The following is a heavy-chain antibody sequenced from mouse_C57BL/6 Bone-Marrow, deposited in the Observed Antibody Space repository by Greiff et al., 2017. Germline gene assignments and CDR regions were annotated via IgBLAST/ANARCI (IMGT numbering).Heavy chain of an antibody. CDR2: INPNNGGT. CDR3: ANDLLWLRRYYYAMDY. J-gene: IGHJ4*01. V-gene: IGHV1-22*01. CDR1: GYTFTDYN. Sequence: VQLQQSGPELVKPGASVKMPCKASGYTFTDYNMHWVKQSHGKSLEWIGYINPNNGGTSYNQKFKGKATLTVNKSSSTAYMELRSLTSEDSAVYYCANDLLWLRRYYYAMDYWGQGTSVTVSS. D-gene: IGHD2-2*01.